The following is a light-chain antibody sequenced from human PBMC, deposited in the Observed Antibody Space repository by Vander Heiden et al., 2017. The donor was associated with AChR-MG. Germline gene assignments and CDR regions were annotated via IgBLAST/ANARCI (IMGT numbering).Light chain of an antibody. CDR2: GAS. CDR1: QSLSSN. Sequence: ELVMTQSPATLSVSPGERATLSCRASQSLSSNLAWYQQKPGQAPRLLISGASTRATGSPARFSGSGSGTECTLTISSLQSDDFAVYDGQQDNDWPNTFGQRTRLEIK. J-gene: IGKJ5*01. V-gene: IGKV3-15*01. CDR3: QQDNDWPNT.